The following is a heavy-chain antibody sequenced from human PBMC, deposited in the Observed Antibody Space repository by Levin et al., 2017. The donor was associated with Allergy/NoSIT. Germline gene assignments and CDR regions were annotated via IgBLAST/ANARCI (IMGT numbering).Heavy chain of an antibody. CDR3: ASLVKRSHRYSSSWYVVGDY. CDR2: IIPILGIA. V-gene: IGHV1-69*02. J-gene: IGHJ4*02. D-gene: IGHD6-13*01. CDR1: GGTFSSYT. Sequence: GASVKVSCKASGGTFSSYTISWVRQAPGQGLEWMGRIIPILGIANYAQKFQGRVTITADKSTSTAYMELSSLRSEDTAVYYCASLVKRSHRYSSSWYVVGDYWGQGTLVTVSS.